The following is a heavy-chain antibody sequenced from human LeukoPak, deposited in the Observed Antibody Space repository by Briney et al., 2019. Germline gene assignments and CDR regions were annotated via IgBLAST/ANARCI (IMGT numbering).Heavy chain of an antibody. CDR2: IRSSSSYI. J-gene: IGHJ3*02. D-gene: IGHD3-22*01. CDR3: ARGSDSSGYFTDAFDI. CDR1: GFTFTSYS. V-gene: IGHV3-21*01. Sequence: GGSLRLSCAASGFTFTSYSMNWVRQAPGKGLEWVSSIRSSSSYIYYADSVKGRFTISRGNAKNSLYLQMNSLRAEDTAVYYCARGSDSSGYFTDAFDIWGQGTMVTVSS.